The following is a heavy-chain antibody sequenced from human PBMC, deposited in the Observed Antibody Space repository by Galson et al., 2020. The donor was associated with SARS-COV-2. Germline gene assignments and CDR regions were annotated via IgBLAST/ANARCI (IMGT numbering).Heavy chain of an antibody. CDR2: IYYSGST. D-gene: IGHD4-17*01. Sequence: ETSETLSLTCTVSGGSISSSSYYWGWIRQPPGKGLEWIGSIYYSGSTYYNPSLKSRVTISVDTSKNQFSLKLSSVTAADTAVYYCARDSGDYSSYYYGMDVWGQGTTVTVSS. CDR3: ARDSGDYSSYYYGMDV. J-gene: IGHJ6*02. CDR1: GGSISSSSYY. V-gene: IGHV4-39*01.